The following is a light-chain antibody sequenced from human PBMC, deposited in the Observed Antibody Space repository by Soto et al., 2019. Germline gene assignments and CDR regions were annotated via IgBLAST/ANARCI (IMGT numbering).Light chain of an antibody. V-gene: IGKV1-5*01. CDR3: QQYNNYSGA. J-gene: IGKJ4*01. CDR2: GAS. Sequence: DIQMTQSPSTLSASIGDRVTITCRASQNIDTWLAWFQQKPGKAPKLLLYGASTLESGVPSRFSGSGSGTEFALTISGLQPDDFATYYCQQYNNYSGAFAGGTKVEI. CDR1: QNIDTW.